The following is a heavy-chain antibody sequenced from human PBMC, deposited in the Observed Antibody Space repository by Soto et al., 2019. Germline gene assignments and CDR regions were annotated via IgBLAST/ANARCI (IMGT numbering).Heavy chain of an antibody. J-gene: IGHJ4*02. Sequence: KASETLSLTCAVSGYSISSGYYWGWIRQPPGKGLEWIGSIYHSGSTYYNPSLKSRVTISVDTSKNQFSLKLSSVTAADTAVYYCARGGDYGLDYFDYWGQGTLVTVSS. CDR2: IYHSGST. D-gene: IGHD4-17*01. V-gene: IGHV4-38-2*01. CDR3: ARGGDYGLDYFDY. CDR1: GYSISSGYY.